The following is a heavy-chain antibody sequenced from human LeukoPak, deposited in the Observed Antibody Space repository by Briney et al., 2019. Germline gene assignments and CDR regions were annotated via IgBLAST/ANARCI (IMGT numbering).Heavy chain of an antibody. V-gene: IGHV4-31*03. D-gene: IGHD4-23*01. J-gene: IGHJ3*02. CDR2: IYYSGST. CDR3: AVSTVGAPVPQPFDI. Sequence: SETLSLTCTVSGGSISSGGYYWSWIRQHPGKGLEWIGYIYYSGSTFYNPSLESRVTISVDTSKIQFSLKLNSVTAADTAVYYCAVSTVGAPVPQPFDIWGQGTLVTVSS. CDR1: GGSISSGGYY.